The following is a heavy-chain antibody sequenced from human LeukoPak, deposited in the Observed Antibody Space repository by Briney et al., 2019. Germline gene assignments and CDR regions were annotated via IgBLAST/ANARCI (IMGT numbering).Heavy chain of an antibody. J-gene: IGHJ4*02. V-gene: IGHV4-59*01. CDR1: GGSISSYY. CDR2: IYYSGST. D-gene: IGHD6-13*01. Sequence: SETLSLTCTVSGGSISSYYWSWIRQPPGKGLEWIGYIYYSGSTNYNPSLKSRVTISVDTSKNQFSLKLSSVTAADTAVYYCASWYSSSWHSGFDYWGQGTLVTVSS. CDR3: ASWYSSSWHSGFDY.